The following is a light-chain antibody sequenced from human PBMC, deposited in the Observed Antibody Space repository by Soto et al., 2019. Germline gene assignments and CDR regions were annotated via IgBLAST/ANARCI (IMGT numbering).Light chain of an antibody. Sequence: QSVLTQPPSVSAAPGQKVTISCSGSSSNVGNNYVSWYQQLPGTAPKLLIYDNDKRPSGIPDRFSSSKSGTSATLGITGLQTGDEAYYYCGVWDSSLSVVVLGGGTKLTVL. V-gene: IGLV1-51*01. J-gene: IGLJ2*01. CDR2: DND. CDR1: SSNVGNNY. CDR3: GVWDSSLSVVV.